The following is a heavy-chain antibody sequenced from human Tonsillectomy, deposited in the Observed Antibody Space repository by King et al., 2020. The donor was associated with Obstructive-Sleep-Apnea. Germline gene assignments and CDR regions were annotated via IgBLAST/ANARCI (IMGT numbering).Heavy chain of an antibody. V-gene: IGHV3-15*01. J-gene: IGHJ4*02. D-gene: IGHD3-16*01. CDR3: TLRFVSGSLYFDY. CDR2: FKSKTDGGTT. CDR1: GFTFSNAW. Sequence: VQLVESGGGLVKPGGSLRLSCAASGFTFSNAWMSWVRQAPGKGLEWGGRFKSKTDGGTTDYAAPVKGRFTMSRDGSKNTLYLQMNSLKIEDTAVYYCTLRFVSGSLYFDYWGQGTLVTVSS.